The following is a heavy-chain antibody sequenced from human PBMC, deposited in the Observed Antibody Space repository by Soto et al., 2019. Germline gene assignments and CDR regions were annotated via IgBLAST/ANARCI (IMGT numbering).Heavy chain of an antibody. V-gene: IGHV3-23*01. J-gene: IGHJ4*02. CDR2: ISGSGGST. D-gene: IGHD1-1*01. CDR3: AKDRSGSFDY. CDR1: GFTFSSYA. Sequence: EVQLLESGGGLVQPGGSLRLSCAASGFTFSSYAMSWVRQAPGKGLEWVSAISGSGGSTYYADSVKGRFTISRDKSKNTLYLHMNSLRAEETAVYYCAKDRSGSFDYWGQGPLVTVSS.